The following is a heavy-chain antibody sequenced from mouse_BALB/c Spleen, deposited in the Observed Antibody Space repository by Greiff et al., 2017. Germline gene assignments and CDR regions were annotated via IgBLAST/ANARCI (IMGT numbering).Heavy chain of an antibody. J-gene: IGHJ3*01. V-gene: IGHV1-4*02. CDR1: GYTFTSYT. D-gene: IGHD2-1*01. Sequence: VQLQESAAELARPGASVKMSCKASGYTFTSYTMHWVKQRPGQGLEWIGYINPSSGYTEYNQKFKDKTTLTADKSSSTAYMQLSSLTSEDSAVYYCARWDGNYFAWFAYWGQGTLVTVSA. CDR2: INPSSGYT. CDR3: ARWDGNYFAWFAY.